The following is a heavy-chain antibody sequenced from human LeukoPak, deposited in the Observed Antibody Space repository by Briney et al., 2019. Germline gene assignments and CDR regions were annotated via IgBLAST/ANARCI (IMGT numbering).Heavy chain of an antibody. Sequence: PRGSLRLSCAASAFTFSRYAMSWVRQAPGKGLEWVSAISGSGGSTYYADSVKGRFTISRDNSKNTLYLQMNSLRAEDTAVYYCAKDTYYYGSGSSNDYRGQGTLVTVSS. CDR2: ISGSGGST. CDR1: AFTFSRYA. V-gene: IGHV3-23*01. D-gene: IGHD3-10*01. CDR3: AKDTYYYGSGSSNDY. J-gene: IGHJ4*02.